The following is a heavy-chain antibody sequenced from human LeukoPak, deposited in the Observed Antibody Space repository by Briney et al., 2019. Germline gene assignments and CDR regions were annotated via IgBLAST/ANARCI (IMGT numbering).Heavy chain of an antibody. CDR3: ARDAARGSSLFDY. D-gene: IGHD6-13*01. J-gene: IGHJ4*02. Sequence: SETLSLTCTVSGDSLSSHYWSWIRQPPGKGLEWIGYIYGSGSTHYDPSLRSRVTISEDTSKNQFSLKLTSVTAADTAVYYCARDAARGSSLFDYWGQGTLVTVSS. V-gene: IGHV4-59*11. CDR1: GDSLSSHY. CDR2: IYGSGST.